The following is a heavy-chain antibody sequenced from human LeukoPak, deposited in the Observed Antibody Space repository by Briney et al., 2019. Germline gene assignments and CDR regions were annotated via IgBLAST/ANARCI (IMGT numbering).Heavy chain of an antibody. J-gene: IGHJ4*02. Sequence: SQTLSLTCAISGDSVSSNSAAWNWIRQSPSRGLEWLGRTYYRSKWYNDYAVSVKSRITINPDTSKNQFSLQLNSVTPEDTAVYYCAREGRDYGGLTPRRIFDYWGQGTLVTVSS. CDR1: GDSVSSNSAA. V-gene: IGHV6-1*01. CDR3: AREGRDYGGLTPRRIFDY. CDR2: TYYRSKWYN. D-gene: IGHD4-23*01.